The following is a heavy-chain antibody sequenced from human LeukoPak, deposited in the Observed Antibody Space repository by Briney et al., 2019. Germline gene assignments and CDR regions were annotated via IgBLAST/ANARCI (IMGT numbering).Heavy chain of an antibody. V-gene: IGHV4-34*01. CDR1: GGSFSGYY. CDR3: ARSTFYYDFWSGPPGSWFDP. CDR2: INHSGST. D-gene: IGHD3-3*01. Sequence: SETLSLTCAVYGGSFSGYYWSWIRQPPGKGLEWIGEINHSGSTNYNPSLKSRVTISVDTSKNQFSLKLSSVTAADTAVYYCARSTFYYDFWSGPPGSWFDPWGQGTLVTVSS. J-gene: IGHJ5*02.